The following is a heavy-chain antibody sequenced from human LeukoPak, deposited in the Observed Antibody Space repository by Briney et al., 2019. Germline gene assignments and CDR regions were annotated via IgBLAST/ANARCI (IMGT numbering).Heavy chain of an antibody. D-gene: IGHD6-25*01. CDR1: GFPGSTSGVG. CDR2: IYWNDDK. CDR3: ANRRIAAYYFDY. V-gene: IGHV2-5*01. Sequence: ESGPTLIHPRQTLTLTCTFSGFPGSTSGVGVGWIRQPPGKALEWLALIYWNDDKRYSPSLKSRLTITKHTSKKQVVLTMTNKDPVDTATYYCANRRIAAYYFDYWGQGTLVTVSS. J-gene: IGHJ4*02.